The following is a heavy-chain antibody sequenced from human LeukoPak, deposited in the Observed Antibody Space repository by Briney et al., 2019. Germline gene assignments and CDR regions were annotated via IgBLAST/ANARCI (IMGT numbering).Heavy chain of an antibody. V-gene: IGHV1-46*01. CDR3: ARVAGRIVGATYFDY. D-gene: IGHD1-26*01. Sequence: GASVKVSCKASGYTFTSYYMHWVRQAPGQGLEWMGIINPSGGSTSYAQKFQGRVTMTRDMSTSTVYMELSSLRSEDTAVYYCARVAGRIVGATYFDYWGQGTLVTVSS. J-gene: IGHJ4*02. CDR1: GYTFTSYY. CDR2: INPSGGST.